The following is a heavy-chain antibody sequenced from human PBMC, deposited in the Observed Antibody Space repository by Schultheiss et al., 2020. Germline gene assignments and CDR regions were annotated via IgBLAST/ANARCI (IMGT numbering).Heavy chain of an antibody. CDR1: GFTFSTFG. CDR2: IKQDGSEK. V-gene: IGHV3-7*01. D-gene: IGHD1-7*01. Sequence: GGSLRLSCAASGFTFSTFGTHWVRQAPGKGLEWVANIKQDGSEKHYVDSVKGRFTISRDNAKNSLYLQMNSLRAEDTAVYYCTTNWNYDHWGQGTLVTVSS. CDR3: TTNWNYDH. J-gene: IGHJ4*02.